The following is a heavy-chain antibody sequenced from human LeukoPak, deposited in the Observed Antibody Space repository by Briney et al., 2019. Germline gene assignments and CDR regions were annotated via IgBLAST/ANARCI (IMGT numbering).Heavy chain of an antibody. CDR1: GHSFTSYW. CDR3: ARRGDGYNLNFDY. D-gene: IGHD5-24*01. Sequence: GESLKISCKDSGHSFTSYWISWVRQMPGKGLEWMGRIDPSDSYTNYSPSFQGHVTISVDKSISTAYLQWSSLKASDTAMYYCARRGDGYNLNFDYWGQGTLVTVSS. J-gene: IGHJ4*02. CDR2: IDPSDSYT. V-gene: IGHV5-10-1*01.